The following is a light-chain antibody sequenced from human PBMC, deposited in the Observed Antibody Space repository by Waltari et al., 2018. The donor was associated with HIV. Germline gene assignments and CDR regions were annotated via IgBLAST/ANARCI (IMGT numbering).Light chain of an antibody. J-gene: IGKJ5*01. CDR2: LGS. CDR1: QSLLHCNGYDY. Sequence: DIVMTQSPLSLLVTPGEPASISCKSSQSLLHCNGYDYLDWYLQKPGQSQQLLIYLGSNRASGVPDRFSGSGSGTDFTLKSRRVEAEDVGVYYCMQALQTPITFGQGTRLEIK. V-gene: IGKV2-28*01. CDR3: MQALQTPIT.